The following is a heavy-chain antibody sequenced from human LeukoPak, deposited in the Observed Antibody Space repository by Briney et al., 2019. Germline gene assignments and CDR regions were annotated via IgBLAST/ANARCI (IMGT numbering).Heavy chain of an antibody. V-gene: IGHV3-74*01. Sequence: PGGSLRLSCAASGFTLSSYWMHWVRQAPGKGLVWVSGINSDGGSTRYADSVKGRFIITRDNAKNMLYLQMNSLRAEDTAVYYCASMNGHAFDIWGQGTRVTASS. CDR1: GFTLSSYW. CDR3: ASMNGHAFDI. CDR2: INSDGGST. J-gene: IGHJ3*02. D-gene: IGHD2-8*01.